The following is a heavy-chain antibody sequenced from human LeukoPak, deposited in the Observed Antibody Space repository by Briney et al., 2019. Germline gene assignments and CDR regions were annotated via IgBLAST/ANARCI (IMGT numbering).Heavy chain of an antibody. D-gene: IGHD3/OR15-3a*01. CDR2: ISAYNGNT. V-gene: IGHV1-18*01. CDR3: ARYGLNYYYMDV. J-gene: IGHJ6*03. CDR1: GYTFTIYG. Sequence: ASVKVSCKASGYTFTIYGISWVRQAPGQGLEWMGWISAYNGNTNYAQKLQGRVTMTTDTSTSTAYMELRSLRSDDTAVYYFARYGLNYYYMDVWGKGTTVTVSS.